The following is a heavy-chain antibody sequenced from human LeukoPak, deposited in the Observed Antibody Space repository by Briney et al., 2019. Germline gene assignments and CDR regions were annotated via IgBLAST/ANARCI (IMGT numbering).Heavy chain of an antibody. CDR2: IYHSGST. D-gene: IGHD7-27*01. CDR1: GGAISSGNW. CDR3: ARVTGALDY. J-gene: IGHJ4*02. Sequence: KPSETLSLTCPVSGGAISSGNWWSWVRQPPGKGLEWIGEIYHSGSTNYNPSLKSRVTISVDKSKNQFSLRLSSVTAADTAVYYCARVTGALDYWGQGTLVTVSS. V-gene: IGHV4-4*02.